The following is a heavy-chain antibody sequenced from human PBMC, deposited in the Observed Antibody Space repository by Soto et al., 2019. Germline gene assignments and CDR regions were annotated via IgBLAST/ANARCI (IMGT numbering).Heavy chain of an antibody. CDR3: AKAISDYYAPTEY. CDR1: GFTFSSFA. J-gene: IGHJ4*02. Sequence: GGSLRLSCAASGFTFSSFAMSWVRQAPGKGLEWVSVISDSDGSTYYVDSVKGRFTISRDNSKIMLYLQMNRLRGDDTAIYYCAKAISDYYAPTEYWGQGTQVTVSS. V-gene: IGHV3-23*01. D-gene: IGHD3-22*01. CDR2: ISDSDGST.